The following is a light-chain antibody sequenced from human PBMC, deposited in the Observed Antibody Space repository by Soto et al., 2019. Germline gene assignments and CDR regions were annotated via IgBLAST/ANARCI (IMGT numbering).Light chain of an antibody. V-gene: IGLV2-8*01. CDR2: EVS. CDR1: SSDVGGYNY. J-gene: IGLJ1*01. CDR3: SSYAGSNKSV. Sequence: QSVLTRPPSASGSPGQSVTISCTGTSSDVGGYNYVSWYQQHPGKAPKLMIYEVSKRPSGVPDRFSGSKSGNTASLTVSGLQPEDEADYYCSSYAGSNKSVFGTGTKLTVL.